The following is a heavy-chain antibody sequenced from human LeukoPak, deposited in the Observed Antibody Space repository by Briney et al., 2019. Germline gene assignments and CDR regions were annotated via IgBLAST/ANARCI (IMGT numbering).Heavy chain of an antibody. J-gene: IGHJ3*02. CDR2: IYTSGST. Sequence: SETLSLTCTVSGGSISSYYWSWIRQPAGKGLEWIGRIYTSGSTNYNPSLKSRVTISVDKSKNQFSLKLSSVTAADTAVYYCARRYPRFGAFDIWGQGTMVTVSS. CDR3: ARRYPRFGAFDI. D-gene: IGHD3-10*01. V-gene: IGHV4-4*07. CDR1: GGSISSYY.